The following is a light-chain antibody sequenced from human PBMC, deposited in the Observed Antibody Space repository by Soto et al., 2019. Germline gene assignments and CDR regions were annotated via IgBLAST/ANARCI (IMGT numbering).Light chain of an antibody. Sequence: ILFTLSPGTLTLAPGYSAPLSCRASQSVSGSSLAWYQHKPGQPPRLLIYGASSRATGIPDRFSGSGSGTDFTLAISSLQPDDFATYYCQQYNSYPWTFGQGTKVDIK. J-gene: IGKJ1*01. V-gene: IGKV3-20*01. CDR3: QQYNSYPWT. CDR1: QSVSGSS. CDR2: GAS.